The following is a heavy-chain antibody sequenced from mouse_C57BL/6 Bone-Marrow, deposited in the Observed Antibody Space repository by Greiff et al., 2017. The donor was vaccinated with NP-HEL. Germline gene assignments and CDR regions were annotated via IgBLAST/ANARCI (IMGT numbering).Heavy chain of an antibody. CDR1: GYSITSGYF. CDR3: ARDGRTTAWFAY. CDR2: LSYDGSN. D-gene: IGHD2-12*01. J-gene: IGHJ3*01. Sequence: ESGPGLVKPSQSLSLTCSVTGYSITSGYFWYWIRQFPGNKLDWMGFLSYDGSNNYNPSHENRISITRESSKNQLFLKLNSVTTEDAAKYNGARDGRTTAWFAYWGQGTLVTVSA. V-gene: IGHV3-6*01.